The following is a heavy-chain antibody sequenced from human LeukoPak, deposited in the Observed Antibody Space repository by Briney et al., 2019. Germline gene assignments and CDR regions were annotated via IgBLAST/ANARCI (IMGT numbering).Heavy chain of an antibody. CDR2: IIPIFGTA. D-gene: IGHD6-19*01. V-gene: IGHV1-69*13. J-gene: IGHJ3*02. Sequence: GASVKVSCKASGGTFSSYAISWVRQAPGQGLEWMGGIIPIFGTANYAQKFQGRVTITADESTSTAYMELSSLRSEDTAVYYCARERGWDSLEQGAFDIWGQGTMVTVSS. CDR3: ARERGWDSLEQGAFDI. CDR1: GGTFSSYA.